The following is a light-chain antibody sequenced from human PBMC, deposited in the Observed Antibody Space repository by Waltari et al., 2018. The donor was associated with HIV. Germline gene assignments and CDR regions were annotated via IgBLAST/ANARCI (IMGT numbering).Light chain of an antibody. CDR2: WAS. CDR3: QQYYSTPLT. J-gene: IGKJ4*01. V-gene: IGKV4-1*01. CDR1: QSVLYSSNNKNY. Sequence: DIVMTQSPDSLAVSLGERATINCKSSQSVLYSSNNKNYLAWYQRKPGQPPKLLLYWASTRESAVPDRFSGSGSGTDFTLTISSLQAEDLAVYYCQQYYSTPLTFGGGTKVEIK.